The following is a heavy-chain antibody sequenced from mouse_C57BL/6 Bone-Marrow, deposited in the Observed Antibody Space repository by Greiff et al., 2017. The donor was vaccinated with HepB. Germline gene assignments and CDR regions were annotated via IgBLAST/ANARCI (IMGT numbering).Heavy chain of an antibody. CDR2: ISYSGST. J-gene: IGHJ2*01. CDR1: GYSITSGYD. D-gene: IGHD1-1*01. CDR3: ARALLLRGYFDY. Sequence: EVMLVESGPGMVKPSQSLSLTCTVTGYSITSGYDWHWIRHFPGNKLEWMGYISYSGSTNYNPSLKSRISITHDTSKNHFFLKLNSVTTEDTATYYCARALLLRGYFDYWGQGTTLTVSS. V-gene: IGHV3-1*01.